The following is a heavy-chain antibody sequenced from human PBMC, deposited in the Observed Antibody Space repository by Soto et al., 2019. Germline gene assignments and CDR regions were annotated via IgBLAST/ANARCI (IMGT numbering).Heavy chain of an antibody. J-gene: IGHJ4*02. Sequence: GGSLRLSCADSGFTFSSYGMHWVRQAPGKGLEWVAVISYDGSNKYYADSVKGRFTISRDNSKNTLYLQMNSLRAEDTAVYYLVKDRAYCGGDCYSYYFDYWGQGTLVTVSS. D-gene: IGHD2-21*02. CDR3: VKDRAYCGGDCYSYYFDY. CDR1: GFTFSSYG. V-gene: IGHV3-30*18. CDR2: ISYDGSNK.